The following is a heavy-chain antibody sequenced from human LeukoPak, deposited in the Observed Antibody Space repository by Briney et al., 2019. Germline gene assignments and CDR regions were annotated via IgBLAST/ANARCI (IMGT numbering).Heavy chain of an antibody. J-gene: IGHJ4*02. D-gene: IGHD6-19*01. V-gene: IGHV4-34*01. CDR2: INHSGSN. CDR1: GGSFSGLY. CDR3: ARSQWLYYFDY. Sequence: PSETLSLTCAVYGGSFSGLYWSWISQPPGKGLEWNGEINHSGSNNYNPSLKSRVTIPVDTSKNQFSLKLSSVTAADTAVYYCARSQWLYYFDYWGQGTLVTVSS.